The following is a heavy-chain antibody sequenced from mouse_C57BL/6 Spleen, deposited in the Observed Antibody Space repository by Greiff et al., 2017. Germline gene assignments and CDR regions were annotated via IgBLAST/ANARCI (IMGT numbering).Heavy chain of an antibody. J-gene: IGHJ2*01. CDR3: ARGTYYGSL. Sequence: EVQLQQSGPGLVKPSQSLSLTCSVTGYSITSGYYWNWIRQFPGNKLEWMGYISYDGSNNYNPSLKNRISITRDTSKNQFFLKLNSVTTEDTATYYCARGTYYGSLWGQGTTLTVSS. D-gene: IGHD1-1*01. CDR2: ISYDGSN. V-gene: IGHV3-6*01. CDR1: GYSITSGYY.